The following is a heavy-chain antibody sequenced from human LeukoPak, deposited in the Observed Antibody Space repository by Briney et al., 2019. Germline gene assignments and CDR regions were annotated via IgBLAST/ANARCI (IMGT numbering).Heavy chain of an antibody. V-gene: IGHV3-30-3*01. J-gene: IGHJ4*02. CDR1: GFTFSRYA. CDR3: TTDGRDGPFDY. D-gene: IGHD5-24*01. Sequence: GRSLRLSCAASGFTFSRYAMHWVRQAPGKGLEWVAVISYDGSNKYYADSVKGRFTISRDNSKNTQYLQMNSLKTEDTAVYYCTTDGRDGPFDYWGQGTLVTVSS. CDR2: ISYDGSNK.